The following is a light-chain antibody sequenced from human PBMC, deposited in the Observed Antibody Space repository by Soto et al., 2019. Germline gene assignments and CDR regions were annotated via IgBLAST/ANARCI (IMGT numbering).Light chain of an antibody. CDR2: GAS. Sequence: EIVLTQYPGNRSLSPGERATLSCRASQSVSNNYLAWYQQKPGQAPRLLIYGASNRATGIPDRFSGSGSGTDFTLTISRLAPEDFAVYYCQQYGSPGTFGQGTKVDIK. J-gene: IGKJ1*01. CDR3: QQYGSPGT. CDR1: QSVSNNY. V-gene: IGKV3-20*01.